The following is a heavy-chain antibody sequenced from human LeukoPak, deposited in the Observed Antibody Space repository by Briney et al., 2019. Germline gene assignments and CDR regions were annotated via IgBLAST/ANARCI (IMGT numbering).Heavy chain of an antibody. CDR1: GYTFTGYY. J-gene: IGHJ6*02. Sequence: GASVKVSCKASGYTFTGYYMHWVRQAPGQGLEWMGWINPNSGGTNYAQKFQGRVTMTRDTSTSTAYMELRSLRSDDTAVYYCARSGNSQYYYYGMDVWGQGTTVTVSS. CDR3: ARSGNSQYYYYGMDV. D-gene: IGHD4-23*01. V-gene: IGHV1-2*02. CDR2: INPNSGGT.